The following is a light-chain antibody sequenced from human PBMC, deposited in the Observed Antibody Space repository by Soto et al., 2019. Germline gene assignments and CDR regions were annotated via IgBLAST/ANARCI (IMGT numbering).Light chain of an antibody. CDR1: QSVSNN. CDR2: DAS. J-gene: IGKJ2*03. CDR3: QQYSNWPLYS. V-gene: IGKV3-15*01. Sequence: EIVMTQSPATLSVSPGVRATLSCRASQSVSNNLAWYQQKPGQAPRLLMYDASTRATGISARFSGSGSGMEFTLTISGLQSEDFSVYYCQQYSNWPLYSFGQGTRLEIK.